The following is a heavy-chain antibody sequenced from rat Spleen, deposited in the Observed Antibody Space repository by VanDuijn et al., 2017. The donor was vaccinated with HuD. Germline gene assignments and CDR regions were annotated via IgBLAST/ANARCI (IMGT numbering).Heavy chain of an antibody. V-gene: IGHV5-31*01. CDR3: TRGGYYRY. CDR1: GFSLISHS. Sequence: VQLKESGPSLVQSSQTLSLICTVSGFSLISHSVHWIRQAPGKGLEWVASITNASGRTYYPDSVKGRFTVSRDTAQNILYLQMNSLRSEETATYYCTRGGYYRYWGQGVMVTVSS. D-gene: IGHD1-1*01. CDR2: ITNASGRT. J-gene: IGHJ2*01.